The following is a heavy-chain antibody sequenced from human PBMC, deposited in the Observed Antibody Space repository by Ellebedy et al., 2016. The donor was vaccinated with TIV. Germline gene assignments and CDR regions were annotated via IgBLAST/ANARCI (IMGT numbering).Heavy chain of an antibody. CDR2: ISDDGNDK. V-gene: IGHV3-30*18. CDR3: AKVRSPDFYKNIGLDV. D-gene: IGHD5-24*01. J-gene: IGHJ6*02. Sequence: LSLTCXASGFTFSRYAIHWVRQAPGKGLEWVSLISDDGNDKFYTDSVRGRFTISRDNAKIRVDLQMNSLRVEDTAVYYCAKVRSPDFYKNIGLDVWGQGTTVTVSS. CDR1: GFTFSRYA.